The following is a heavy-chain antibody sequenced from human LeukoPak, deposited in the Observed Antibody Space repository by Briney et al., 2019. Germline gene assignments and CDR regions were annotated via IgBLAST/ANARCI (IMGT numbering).Heavy chain of an antibody. V-gene: IGHV3-13*01. CDR3: ARGPATVTASSYYYGMDV. D-gene: IGHD4-17*01. Sequence: GGSLRLSCAASGFTFSNYDMHWVRQATGKGLEWVSAIGTAGDTYYPGSVKGRFTISRENAKNSLYLQMNSLRAGDTAVYYCARGPATVTASSYYYGMDVWGQGTTVTVSS. CDR2: IGTAGDT. CDR1: GFTFSNYD. J-gene: IGHJ6*02.